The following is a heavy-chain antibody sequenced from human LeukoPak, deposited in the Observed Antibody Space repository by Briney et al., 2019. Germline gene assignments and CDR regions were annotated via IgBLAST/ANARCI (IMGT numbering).Heavy chain of an antibody. D-gene: IGHD3-16*02. CDR1: GYTFTSYA. J-gene: IGHJ6*02. CDR3: ARGHRYAKEGDV. Sequence: ASVKVSCKASGYTFTSYAMRWVRQAPGQRLEWMGWINAGNGNTKYSQKFQGRVTITRDTSASTAYMELSSLRSEDTAVYYCARGHRYAKEGDVWGQGTTVTVSS. CDR2: INAGNGNT. V-gene: IGHV1-3*01.